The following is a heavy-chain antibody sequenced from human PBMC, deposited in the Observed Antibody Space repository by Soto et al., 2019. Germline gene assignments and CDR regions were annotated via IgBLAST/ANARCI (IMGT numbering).Heavy chain of an antibody. CDR2: INPNSGGT. CDR3: ARGLEYYYYGMDV. V-gene: IGHV1-2*04. D-gene: IGHD1-1*01. CDR1: GYTFTGYY. Sequence: ASVKVSCKASGYTFTGYYMHWVREAPGQGLEWMGWINPNSGGTNYAQKFQGWVTMTRDTSISTAYMELSRLRSDDTAVYYCARGLEYYYYGMDVWGQGTTVTVSS. J-gene: IGHJ6*02.